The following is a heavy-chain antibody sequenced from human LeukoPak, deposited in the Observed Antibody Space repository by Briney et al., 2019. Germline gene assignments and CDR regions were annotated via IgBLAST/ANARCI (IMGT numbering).Heavy chain of an antibody. J-gene: IGHJ4*02. D-gene: IGHD5-12*01. CDR3: AKTSVATIWGYFDY. Sequence: GGSLRLSSAASVFTFSSYGMQWVRQAPGKGLEWVALISYDGSNEYYADSVKGRFTISRDNSRNTLYLQMNSLRAEDTAVYYCAKTSVATIWGYFDYWGQGTLVTVSS. CDR1: VFTFSSYG. V-gene: IGHV3-30*18. CDR2: ISYDGSNE.